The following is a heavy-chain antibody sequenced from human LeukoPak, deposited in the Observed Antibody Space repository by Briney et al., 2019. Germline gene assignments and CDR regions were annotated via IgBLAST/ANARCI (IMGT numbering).Heavy chain of an antibody. V-gene: IGHV3-7*01. D-gene: IGHD2/OR15-2a*01. Sequence: PGGSLRLSCAASGFTFSNYWMSWVRQAPGKGLEWVANINQDGGEKYYVDSVKGRFTISRDNAKNSLYLRMNSLRAEDTAVYYCARVSNNYYYFYMDVWGKGTTVTVSS. CDR2: INQDGGEK. CDR3: ARVSNNYYYFYMDV. J-gene: IGHJ6*03. CDR1: GFTFSNYW.